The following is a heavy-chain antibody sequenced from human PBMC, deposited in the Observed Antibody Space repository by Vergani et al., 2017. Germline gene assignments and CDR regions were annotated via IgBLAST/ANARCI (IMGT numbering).Heavy chain of an antibody. CDR2: IYYSGST. D-gene: IGHD5-12*01. Sequence: QVQLQESGPGLVKPSETLSLTCTVSGGSISSYYWSWIRQPPGKGLEWIGYIYYSGSTYYNPSLKSRVTISVDTSKNQFSLKLSSVTAADTAVYYCARGVVATGLDYWGQGTLVTVSS. CDR3: ARGVVATGLDY. J-gene: IGHJ4*02. CDR1: GGSISSYY. V-gene: IGHV4-59*12.